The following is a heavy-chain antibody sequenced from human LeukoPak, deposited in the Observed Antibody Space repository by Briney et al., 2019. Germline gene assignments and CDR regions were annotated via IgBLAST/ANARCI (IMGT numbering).Heavy chain of an antibody. Sequence: ASLKVSCKASGYTFTGHYMHWVRQAPGQGLEWMGWINPNSGGTDYAQKFQGRVTMTRDTSISTVNMELRRLRSDDTAVYYCARGRQYCSGGSCYFYYNYGMDVWGQGTTVTVSS. CDR1: GYTFTGHY. V-gene: IGHV1-2*02. CDR3: ARGRQYCSGGSCYFYYNYGMDV. CDR2: INPNSGGT. J-gene: IGHJ6*02. D-gene: IGHD2-15*01.